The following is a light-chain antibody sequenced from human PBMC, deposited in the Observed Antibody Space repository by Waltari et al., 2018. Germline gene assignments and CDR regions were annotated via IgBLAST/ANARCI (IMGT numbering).Light chain of an antibody. CDR1: SSDVGDHNY. V-gene: IGLV2-14*03. J-gene: IGLJ2*01. Sequence: QSALTQIASVAGSSGQSITIPCTGTSSDVGDHNYASWYQQHPGKHPKLLIYDVISRPSGVSTRFSGSKSGNTASLTISGLQAEDEADYYCSAYTRGVVFGGGTQLTVL. CDR2: DVI. CDR3: SAYTRGVV.